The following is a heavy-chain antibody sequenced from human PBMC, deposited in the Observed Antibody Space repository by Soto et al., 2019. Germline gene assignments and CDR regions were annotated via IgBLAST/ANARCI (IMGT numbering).Heavy chain of an antibody. CDR1: GYTFTSYA. CDR3: ARADKSRYDPHFDY. Sequence: QVQLVQSGAEVKKPGASVKVSCKASGYTFTSYAMHWVRQAPGQRLEWMGWINAGNGNTKYSQKFQGRVTITRDTSASTAYMELSSLRSEGKAVDYCARADKSRYDPHFDYWGQGNLVTVSS. V-gene: IGHV1-3*01. J-gene: IGHJ4*02. D-gene: IGHD5-12*01. CDR2: INAGNGNT.